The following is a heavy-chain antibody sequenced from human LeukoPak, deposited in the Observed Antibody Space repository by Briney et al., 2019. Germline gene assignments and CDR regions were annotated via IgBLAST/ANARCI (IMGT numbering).Heavy chain of an antibody. CDR3: ARLTAYTRNDFWSGYYTTRWFDP. CDR1: GGSISSSNW. CDR2: IYHSGST. J-gene: IGHJ5*02. Sequence: KSSETLSLTCAVSGGSISSSNWWSWVRQPPGKGLEWIGEIYHSGSTNYNPSLKSRVTISVDKSKNQFSLKLSSVTAADTAVYYCARLTAYTRNDFWSGYYTTRWFDPWGQGTLVTVSS. D-gene: IGHD3-3*01. V-gene: IGHV4-4*02.